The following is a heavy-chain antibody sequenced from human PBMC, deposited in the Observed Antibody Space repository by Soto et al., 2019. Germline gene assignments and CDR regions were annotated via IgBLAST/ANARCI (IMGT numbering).Heavy chain of an antibody. CDR2: IYHSGST. D-gene: IGHD2-21*01. CDR1: GGSISSSNW. V-gene: IGHV4-4*02. CDR3: ARRWGGTFDY. J-gene: IGHJ4*02. Sequence: PSETLSLTCAVSGGSISSSNWWSWVRQPPGKGLEWIGEIYHSGSTNYNPSLKSRVSMSVDKSKNQFSLKLRSVTAADTAVYYCARRWGGTFDYWGQGTLVTVSS.